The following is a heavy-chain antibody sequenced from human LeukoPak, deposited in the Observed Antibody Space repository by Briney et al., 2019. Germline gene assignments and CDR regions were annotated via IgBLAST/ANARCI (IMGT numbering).Heavy chain of an antibody. Sequence: GASVKVSCKAPGGTFSSYAISWVRQAPGQGLEWMGRIIPILGIANYAQKFQGRVTITADKSTSTAYMELSSLRSEDTAVYYCARDVGYYDSSGYPGSPTYGMDVWGQGTTVTVSS. D-gene: IGHD3-22*01. J-gene: IGHJ6*02. CDR1: GGTFSSYA. CDR2: IIPILGIA. V-gene: IGHV1-69*04. CDR3: ARDVGYYDSSGYPGSPTYGMDV.